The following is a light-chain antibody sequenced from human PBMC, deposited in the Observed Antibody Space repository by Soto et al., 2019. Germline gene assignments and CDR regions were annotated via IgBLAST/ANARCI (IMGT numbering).Light chain of an antibody. Sequence: QSVLTQPPSVSGSPGQSVTISCTGTSSDVGSYNRVSWYQQPPGTAPKLMIYEVSDRPSGVPDRFSGSKSGNTASLTISGLQAEDEADYYCVSYTTSSTYVFGSGTKVNVL. J-gene: IGLJ1*01. V-gene: IGLV2-18*02. CDR2: EVS. CDR3: VSYTTSSTYV. CDR1: SSDVGSYNR.